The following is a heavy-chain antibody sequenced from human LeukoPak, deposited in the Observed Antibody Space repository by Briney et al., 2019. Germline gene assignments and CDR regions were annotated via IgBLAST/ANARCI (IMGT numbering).Heavy chain of an antibody. CDR3: ARVFPGRGGNYYYYYMDV. CDR1: GLTFSSYG. Sequence: GGSVRLPYTACGLTFSSYGMLGVRQAPGKGRVGGGVRWYGGSHKYYADSVKGRFTISRDNSNNTQYLQLNSLRAEDTAVYYCARVFPGRGGNYYYYYMDVWGKGTTVTVSS. J-gene: IGHJ6*03. D-gene: IGHD1-14*01. V-gene: IGHV3-33*01. CDR2: RWYGGSHK.